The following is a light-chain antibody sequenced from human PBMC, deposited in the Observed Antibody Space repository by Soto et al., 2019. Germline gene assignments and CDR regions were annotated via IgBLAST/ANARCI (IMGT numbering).Light chain of an antibody. CDR3: LQDYNYPYT. J-gene: IGKJ2*01. CDR2: AAS. CDR1: QGIRND. V-gene: IGKV1-6*01. Sequence: AIPMTQSPSSLSASVGDRVTITCRASQGIRNDLGWYQQKPGKAPKLLIYAASSLQSGVPSRFSGSRSGTDFTLTISSLQPEDFATYYCLQDYNYPYTFGQGTKLEIK.